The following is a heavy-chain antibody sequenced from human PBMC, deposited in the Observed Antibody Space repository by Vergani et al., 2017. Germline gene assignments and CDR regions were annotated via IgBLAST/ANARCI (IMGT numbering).Heavy chain of an antibody. J-gene: IGHJ6*03. Sequence: QVQLQESGPGLVKASQTLSLTCSVSGAYLGSGGYYWTWVRQRPGMGLDWIGYIYYSGTTYYNPSLESRLPISLDTSENHLSLKLTSVTDADTAVYYCARDLEYCSSTSCYTAYYYYMDVWGKGTTVTVSS. CDR3: ARDLEYCSSTSCYTAYYYYMDV. D-gene: IGHD2-2*02. CDR2: IYYSGTT. V-gene: IGHV4-31*03. CDR1: GAYLGSGGYY.